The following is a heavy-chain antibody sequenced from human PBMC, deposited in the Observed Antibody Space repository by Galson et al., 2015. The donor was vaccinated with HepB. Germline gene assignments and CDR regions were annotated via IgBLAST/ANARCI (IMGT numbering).Heavy chain of an antibody. CDR1: GDSVSSNSAA. Sequence: CAISGDSVSSNSAAWNWIRQPPSRGLEWLGRTYYRSKWYNDYAVSVKSRITIKSDTSKNQFSLQLDSVTPDDTAVYYCSRGSRRGWYWFDPWGQGTLVTVSS. CDR2: TYYRSKWYN. V-gene: IGHV6-1*01. D-gene: IGHD6-19*01. CDR3: SRGSRRGWYWFDP. J-gene: IGHJ5*02.